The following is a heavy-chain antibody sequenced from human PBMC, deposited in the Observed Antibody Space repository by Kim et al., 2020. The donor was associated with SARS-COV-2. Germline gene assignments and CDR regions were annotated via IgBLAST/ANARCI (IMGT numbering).Heavy chain of an antibody. Sequence: GGSLRLSCAASGFTFSSYWMSWVRQAPGKGLEWVANIKQDGSEKYYVDSVKGRFTISRDNAKNSLYLQMNSLRAEDTAVYHCAREKTKYYYDSMTRDAFDIWGQGTMVTVSS. CDR3: AREKTKYYYDSMTRDAFDI. CDR1: GFTFSSYW. D-gene: IGHD3-22*01. V-gene: IGHV3-7*01. CDR2: IKQDGSEK. J-gene: IGHJ3*02.